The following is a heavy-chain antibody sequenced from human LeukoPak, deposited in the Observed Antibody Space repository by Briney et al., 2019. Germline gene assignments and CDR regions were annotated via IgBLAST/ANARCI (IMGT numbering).Heavy chain of an antibody. Sequence: SETLSLTCTVSGGSVSSGSYYWSWIRQPPGKGLEWIGYIYYSGSTNYNPSLKSRVTISVDTSKNQFSLKLRSVTAVDTAVYYCARGPGDSYGFFNDYWGQGTLVTVSS. CDR1: GGSVSSGSYY. D-gene: IGHD5-18*01. CDR3: ARGPGDSYGFFNDY. J-gene: IGHJ4*02. CDR2: IYYSGST. V-gene: IGHV4-61*01.